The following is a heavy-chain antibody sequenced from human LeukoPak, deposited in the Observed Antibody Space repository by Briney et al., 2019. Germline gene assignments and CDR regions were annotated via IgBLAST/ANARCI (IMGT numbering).Heavy chain of an antibody. CDR2: IYHSGST. CDR3: ARDKKYQLRSGYYYMDV. V-gene: IGHV4-30-2*01. D-gene: IGHD2-2*01. J-gene: IGHJ6*03. Sequence: SQTLSLTCTVSGGSISSGGYYWSWIRQPPGKGLEWIGYIYHSGSTYYNPSLKSRVTISVDRSKNQFSLKLSSVTAADTAVYYCARDKKYQLRSGYYYMDVWGKGTTVTVSS. CDR1: GGSISSGGYY.